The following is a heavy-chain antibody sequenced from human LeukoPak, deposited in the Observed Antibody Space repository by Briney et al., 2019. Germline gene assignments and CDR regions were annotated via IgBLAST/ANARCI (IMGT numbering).Heavy chain of an antibody. CDR2: IDPSDSET. J-gene: IGHJ4*02. D-gene: IGHD5-18*01. CDR1: GYSFTSYW. Sequence: GESLKISCKATGYSFTSYWIGWVRQMPGKGLEWMGIIDPSDSETRYTPSFQGHVTISADKSLTTAYLQWNSLKASDTAMYYCARQTAMGRSGDYRGQGTLVAVSS. V-gene: IGHV5-51*01. CDR3: ARQTAMGRSGDY.